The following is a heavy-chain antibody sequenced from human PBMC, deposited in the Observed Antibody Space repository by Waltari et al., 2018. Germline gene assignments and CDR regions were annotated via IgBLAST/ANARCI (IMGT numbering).Heavy chain of an antibody. CDR1: GVSISSGSFY. Sequence: QVHLKESGPGLVKPSQTLSLACTVSGVSISSGSFYWSWIRQPDGKGLEWIGYIYSSGGTNYNASLKSRVSISLDTSKNQFSLKLTSVTAADTAVYYCARSLPITNSGGRYYLDQWGPGTLVTVSS. CDR3: ARSLPITNSGGRYYLDQ. J-gene: IGHJ4*02. D-gene: IGHD3-3*01. V-gene: IGHV4-61*02. CDR2: IYSSGGT.